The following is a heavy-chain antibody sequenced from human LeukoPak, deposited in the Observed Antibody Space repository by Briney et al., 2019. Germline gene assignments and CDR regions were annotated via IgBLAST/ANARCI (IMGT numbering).Heavy chain of an antibody. CDR3: ARDPQGFGELLYGTDV. CDR2: IYSGGNT. J-gene: IGHJ6*02. D-gene: IGHD3-10*01. Sequence: PGGSLRLSCVASGFTVSSNYMSWVRQAPGKGLEWVSVIYSGGNTYYADSVKGRFTISRDSSKNTLYLQMNSLRAEDTAVYYCARDPQGFGELLYGTDVWGQGTTVTVSS. V-gene: IGHV3-53*01. CDR1: GFTVSSNY.